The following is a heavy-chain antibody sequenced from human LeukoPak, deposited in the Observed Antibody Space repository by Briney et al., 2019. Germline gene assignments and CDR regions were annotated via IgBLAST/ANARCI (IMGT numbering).Heavy chain of an antibody. CDR1: GFTFSSYL. CDR3: ATRDY. CDR2: IKQDGSEK. J-gene: IGHJ4*02. D-gene: IGHD1-26*01. Sequence: GGSLRFSCAASGFTFSSYLMSWVRQAPGKGLEWVANIKQDGSEKYYVDSVKGRFTISRDNAKNSLYLQMNSLRAEDTAVYYCATRDYWGQGTLVTVSS. V-gene: IGHV3-7*03.